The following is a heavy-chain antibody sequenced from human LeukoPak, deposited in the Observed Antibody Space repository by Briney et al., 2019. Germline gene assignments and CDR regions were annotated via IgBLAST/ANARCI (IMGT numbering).Heavy chain of an antibody. D-gene: IGHD5-18*01. CDR3: AGSHTAMVPHFDY. J-gene: IGHJ4*02. Sequence: ASVKVSCKASGYTFTYYYIHWVRQAPGQGLEWMGRINPNSGGTDYAQKFQGRVAMTRDTSISTAYMELSRLRSDDTAVYYCAGSHTAMVPHFDYWGQGTLVTVSS. CDR1: GYTFTYYY. V-gene: IGHV1-2*06. CDR2: INPNSGGT.